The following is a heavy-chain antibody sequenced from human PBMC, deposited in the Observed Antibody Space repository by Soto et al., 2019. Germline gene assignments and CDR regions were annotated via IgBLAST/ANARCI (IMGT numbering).Heavy chain of an antibody. J-gene: IGHJ6*02. CDR3: ARLNGYCVSTGCHGYYGMDV. CDR2: IYNSGST. CDR1: GGSISSYY. Sequence: SETLSLTCTVSGGSISSYYWSWIRQPPGKGLEWIGYIYNSGSTNYNPSLLSRVTISADTSMNEFSLRLSSVTAADTAVYYCARLNGYCVSTGCHGYYGMDVWGQGTTVTVSS. D-gene: IGHD2-2*03. V-gene: IGHV4-4*08.